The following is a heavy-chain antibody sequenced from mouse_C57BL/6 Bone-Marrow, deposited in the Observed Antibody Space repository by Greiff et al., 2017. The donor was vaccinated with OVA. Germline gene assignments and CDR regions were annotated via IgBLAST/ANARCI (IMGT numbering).Heavy chain of an antibody. CDR2: IYPSDSEN. J-gene: IGHJ2*01. V-gene: IGHV1-61*01. D-gene: IGHD4-1*01. CDR3: ARGVGPSFDY. Sequence: QVQLQQPGAELVRPGSSVKLSCKASGYTFTSYWMDWVKQRPGQGLEWIGNIYPSDSENHYNQKFKDKATLTVDKSSSTAYMQLSSLTSEDSAVYYCARGVGPSFDYWGQGTTLTVSS. CDR1: GYTFTSYW.